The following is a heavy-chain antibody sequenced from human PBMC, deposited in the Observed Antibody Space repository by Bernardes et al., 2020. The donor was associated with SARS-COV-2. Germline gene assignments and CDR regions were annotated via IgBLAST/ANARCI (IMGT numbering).Heavy chain of an antibody. CDR1: EFTFWNCD. V-gene: IGHV3-23*01. CDR3: AKDDKYSVFRTGNSLDF. CDR2: ISYTGDST. J-gene: IGHJ4*02. D-gene: IGHD3-16*01. Sequence: GWSLRLSCAGSEFTFWNCDMSWVRQAPGKGLEWVSTISYTGDSTYYADSVKGRFSISRDNSKNTLYLLMSSLRVEDTAIYYCAKDDKYSVFRTGNSLDFWGQGTLVTVSS.